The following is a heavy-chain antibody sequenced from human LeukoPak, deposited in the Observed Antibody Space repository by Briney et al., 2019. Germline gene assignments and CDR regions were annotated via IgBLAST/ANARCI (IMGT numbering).Heavy chain of an antibody. CDR3: ARASSSGWYEGVDY. D-gene: IGHD6-19*01. Sequence: PGGSLRLSCTVSGFIFSDSWMAWIRQAPGKGLEWVSYISSSSSYTNYADSVKGRFTISRDNAKNSLYLQMNSLRAEDTAVYYCARASSSGWYEGVDYWGQGTLVTVSS. CDR2: ISSSSSYT. V-gene: IGHV3-11*06. CDR1: GFIFSDSW. J-gene: IGHJ4*02.